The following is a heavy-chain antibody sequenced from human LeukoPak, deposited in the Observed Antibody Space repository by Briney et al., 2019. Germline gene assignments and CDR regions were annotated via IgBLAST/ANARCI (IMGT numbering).Heavy chain of an antibody. V-gene: IGHV4-30-2*01. CDR3: ARDAGESSSWPNFDY. CDR2: IYHSGST. Sequence: SETLSLTRAVSGGSISSGGYSWSWIRQPPGKGLEWIGYIYHSGSTYYNPSLKSRVTISVDRSKNQFSLKLSSVTAADTAVYYCARDAGESSSWPNFDYWGQGTLVTVSS. J-gene: IGHJ4*02. D-gene: IGHD6-13*01. CDR1: GGSISSGGYS.